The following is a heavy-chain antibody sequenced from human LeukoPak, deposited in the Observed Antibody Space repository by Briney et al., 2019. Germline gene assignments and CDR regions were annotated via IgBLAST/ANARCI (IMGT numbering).Heavy chain of an antibody. CDR1: RFTFSSYD. J-gene: IGHJ4*02. Sequence: GRSLRLSCAASRFTFSSYDMHWVRQAPGKGLEWVAVISYDGSKKYYADSVKGRFTISRDNAKNSLYLQMNSLRAEDTAVYYCARLTVLDYWGQGTLVTVSS. CDR3: ARLTVLDY. CDR2: ISYDGSKK. D-gene: IGHD1-20*01. V-gene: IGHV3-30*03.